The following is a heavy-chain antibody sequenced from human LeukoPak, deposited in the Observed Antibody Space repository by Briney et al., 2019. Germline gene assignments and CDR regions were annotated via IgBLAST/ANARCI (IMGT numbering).Heavy chain of an antibody. CDR1: GFSFSDFG. CDR3: ARIHSGYEPPKEYYGMDV. J-gene: IGHJ6*04. CDR2: ITYDGRNK. Sequence: GRSLRLSCAGSGFSFSDFGMHWVRQAPGKGLEWVAVITYDGRNKYYADSVKGRFTISRDNSKVYIRLDSLKSEDTAVYYCARIHSGYEPPKEYYGMDVWGKGTTVTVSS. D-gene: IGHD5-12*01. V-gene: IGHV3-30*03.